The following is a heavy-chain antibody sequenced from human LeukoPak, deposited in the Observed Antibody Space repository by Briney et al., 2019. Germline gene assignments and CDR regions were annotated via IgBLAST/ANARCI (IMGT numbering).Heavy chain of an antibody. CDR2: IYHSGST. D-gene: IGHD3-22*01. CDR1: GYSISSGYY. J-gene: IGHJ4*01. CDR3: ARHGMIVVVIPFDY. Sequence: PSETLSLTCAVSGYSISSGYYWGWIRQPPGKGLERIGSIYHSGSTYYNPSLKSRVTISVDTSKNQFSLKLSSVTAADTAVYYCARHGMIVVVIPFDYWGQGTLVTVSS. V-gene: IGHV4-38-2*01.